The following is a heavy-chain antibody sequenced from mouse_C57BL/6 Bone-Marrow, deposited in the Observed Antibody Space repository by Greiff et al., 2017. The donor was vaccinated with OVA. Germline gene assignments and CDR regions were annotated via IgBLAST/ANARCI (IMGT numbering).Heavy chain of an antibody. D-gene: IGHD1-1*01. Sequence: VKLQQSDAELVKPGASVKISCKVSGYTFTDHTIHWMKQRPEQGLEWIGYIYPRDGSTKYNEKFKGKATLTADKSSSTAYMQLNSLTSEDSAVDFCARGYYGSSLYYFDYWGQGTTLTVSS. CDR3: ARGYYGSSLYYFDY. CDR1: GYTFTDHT. J-gene: IGHJ2*01. V-gene: IGHV1-78*01. CDR2: IYPRDGST.